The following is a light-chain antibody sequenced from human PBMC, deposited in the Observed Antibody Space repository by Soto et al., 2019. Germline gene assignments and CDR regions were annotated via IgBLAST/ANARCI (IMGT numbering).Light chain of an antibody. J-gene: IGKJ5*01. CDR3: QQYGTSPIT. Sequence: EIVLTQSPATLSLSPGERATLSCGASQSVSSGYLAWYQQKPGLAPRLLIYGASTRAAGIPDRFSGSGSGTDFTLTISSLEPEDFAVYYCQQYGTSPITFGQGTRLET. V-gene: IGKV3D-20*01. CDR1: QSVSSGY. CDR2: GAS.